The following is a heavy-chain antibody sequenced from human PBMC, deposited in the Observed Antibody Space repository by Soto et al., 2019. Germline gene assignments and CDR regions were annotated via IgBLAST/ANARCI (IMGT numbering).Heavy chain of an antibody. CDR3: ARHVLLWFGELGAGNYFDY. CDR1: GGSISSGGYS. J-gene: IGHJ4*02. Sequence: QLQLQESGSGLVKPSQTLSLTCAVSGGSISSGGYSWSWIRQPPGKGLEWIGYIYHSGSTYYNPSLKSRVTISVERSKNQFSLKLSSVTAADTAVYYCARHVLLWFGELGAGNYFDYWGQGTLVTVSS. D-gene: IGHD3-10*01. V-gene: IGHV4-30-2*01. CDR2: IYHSGST.